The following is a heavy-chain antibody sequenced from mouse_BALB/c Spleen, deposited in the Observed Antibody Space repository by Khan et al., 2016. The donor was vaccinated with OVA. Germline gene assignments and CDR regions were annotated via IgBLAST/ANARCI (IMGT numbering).Heavy chain of an antibody. V-gene: IGHV1S81*02. Sequence: VQLQQSGAELVKAGASVKMSCKASGYTFTSYWMHWVKQRLGKGLEWFAETNHTNGRTYYNEKFKSKATLTVDKYSSTAYMLLSGPTFEDSAVYYCARIKKIVATYFDYWGQGTTLTVSS. J-gene: IGHJ2*01. CDR1: GYTFTSYW. CDR2: TNHTNGRT. CDR3: ARIKKIVATYFDY. D-gene: IGHD1-1*01.